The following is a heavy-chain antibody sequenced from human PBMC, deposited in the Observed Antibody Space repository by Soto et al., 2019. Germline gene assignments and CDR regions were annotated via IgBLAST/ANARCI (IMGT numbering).Heavy chain of an antibody. J-gene: IGHJ6*02. CDR2: ISPTGEQR. V-gene: IGHV3-23*01. CDR3: AKRYGSGSYRDFNSYYGMDI. Sequence: GGSLRLSCAASRFTFRNYGMSWVRQGPGKGLEWVSGISPTGEQRFYVDSVKGRFFVSRGNSQNTLSLEMSNLRADDTAVYYCAKRYGSGSYRDFNSYYGMDIWGQGTSVTVSS. CDR1: RFTFRNYG. D-gene: IGHD3-10*01.